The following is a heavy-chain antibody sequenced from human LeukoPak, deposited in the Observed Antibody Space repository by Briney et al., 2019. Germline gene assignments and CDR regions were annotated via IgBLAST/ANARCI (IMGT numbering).Heavy chain of an antibody. Sequence: SETLSLTCTVSGGSISSYYWSWIRQPPGKGLEWIGYIYYSGSTNYNPSLKSRVTISVDTSKNQFSLKLSSVTAADTAAYYCARVKVPAASELQFYFDYWGQGTLVTVSS. J-gene: IGHJ4*02. CDR3: ARVKVPAASELQFYFDY. CDR2: IYYSGST. D-gene: IGHD2-2*01. V-gene: IGHV4-59*01. CDR1: GGSISSYY.